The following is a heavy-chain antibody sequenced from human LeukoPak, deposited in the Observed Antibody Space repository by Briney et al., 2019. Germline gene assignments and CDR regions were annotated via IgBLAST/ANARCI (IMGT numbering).Heavy chain of an antibody. CDR2: IYSGGST. D-gene: IGHD7-27*01. V-gene: IGHV3-53*01. J-gene: IGHJ4*02. CDR1: GFTVSSNY. Sequence: PGGSLRLSCAASGFTVSSNYMSWVRQAPGKGLEWVSVIYSGGSTYYADSVKGRFTISRDNSKNTLYLQMNSLRAEDTAVYYCASTKAPNWGSGYFDYWGQGTLVTVSS. CDR3: ASTKAPNWGSGYFDY.